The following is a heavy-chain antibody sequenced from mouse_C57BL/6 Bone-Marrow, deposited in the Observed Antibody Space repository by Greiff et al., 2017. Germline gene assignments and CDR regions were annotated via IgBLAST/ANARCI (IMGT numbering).Heavy chain of an antibody. V-gene: IGHV5-6*01. CDR2: ISSGGSYT. CDR3: ARPYGIYWYFDV. J-gene: IGHJ1*03. Sequence: EVQGVESGGDLVKPGGSLKLSCAASGFTFSSYGMSWVRQTPDKRLEWVATISSGGSYTYYPDSVKGRFTISRDNAKNTLYLQMSRLKSEDTAMXYCARPYGIYWYFDVWGTGTTVTVSS. CDR1: GFTFSSYG. D-gene: IGHD2-1*01.